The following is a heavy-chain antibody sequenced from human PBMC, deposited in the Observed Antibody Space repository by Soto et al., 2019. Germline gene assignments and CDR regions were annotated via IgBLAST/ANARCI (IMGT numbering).Heavy chain of an antibody. Sequence: QVHLVQSGTEVKKPGASVKLSCKTSGYSFSRYAVHWLRQAPGQSLEWMGWINGGNGNTKYSENFQGRVILSGDTSANTAYMELTSLTLEDTAVYYCARDRVVLPPWGVFASWGQGTRVTVSS. D-gene: IGHD2-21*01. CDR2: INGGNGNT. J-gene: IGHJ4*02. CDR3: ARDRVVLPPWGVFAS. V-gene: IGHV1-3*01. CDR1: GYSFSRYA.